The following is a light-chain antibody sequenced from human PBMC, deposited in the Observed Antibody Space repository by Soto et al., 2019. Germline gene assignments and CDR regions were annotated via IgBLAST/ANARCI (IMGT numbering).Light chain of an antibody. CDR2: GAS. CDR1: QSVSNNY. V-gene: IGKV3-20*01. J-gene: IGKJ1*01. Sequence: EIVLTQSPGPLSLSPGERATLSCRASQSVSNNYLAWYQQKPGQAPRLLIYGASSRATGIPDRFSGSGSGTEFTLTISRLEPEDFAVFYCQQYGGSPRTFGQGTRVEIK. CDR3: QQYGGSPRT.